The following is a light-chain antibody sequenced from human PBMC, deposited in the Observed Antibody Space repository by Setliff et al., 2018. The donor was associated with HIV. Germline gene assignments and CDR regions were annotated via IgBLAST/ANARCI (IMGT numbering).Light chain of an antibody. Sequence: QSALTQPASVSGSPGQSITISCTETSSDVGSYNLVSWYQQHPGKAPKLMIYDVTNRPSGVSNRFSGSNSGNTASLTISGLQAEDEADYYCSSYTSNNSGVFGTGTKVTVL. J-gene: IGLJ1*01. CDR2: DVT. V-gene: IGLV2-14*02. CDR3: SSYTSNNSGV. CDR1: SSDVGSYNL.